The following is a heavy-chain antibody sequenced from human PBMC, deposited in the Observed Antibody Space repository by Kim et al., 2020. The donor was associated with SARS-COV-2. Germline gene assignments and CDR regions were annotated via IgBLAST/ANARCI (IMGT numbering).Heavy chain of an antibody. V-gene: IGHV1-2*02. D-gene: IGHD6-19*01. CDR3: ARARASEWLVGYYGMDV. Sequence: ASVKVSCKASGYTFTGYYMHWVRQAPGQGLEWMGWINPNSGGTNYAQKFQGRVTMTRDTSISTAYMELSRLRSDDTAVYYCARARASEWLVGYYGMDVWGQGTTVTVSS. CDR1: GYTFTGYY. CDR2: INPNSGGT. J-gene: IGHJ6*02.